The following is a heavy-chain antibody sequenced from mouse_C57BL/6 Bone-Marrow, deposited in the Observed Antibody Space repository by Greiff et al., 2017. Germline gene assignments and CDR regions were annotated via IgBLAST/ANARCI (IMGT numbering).Heavy chain of an antibody. CDR3: TRGGLLLAWFAY. CDR2: IYPGNSDT. D-gene: IGHD2-3*01. J-gene: IGHJ3*01. Sequence: EVQLQQSGTVLARPGASVKLSCKTSGYTFTSYWMHWVKQRPGQGLEWIGAIYPGNSDTSYNQKFKGKAKLTAVTSASTAYMELSSLTNEDSAVYYCTRGGLLLAWFAYWGQGTLVTVSA. V-gene: IGHV1-5*01. CDR1: GYTFTSYW.